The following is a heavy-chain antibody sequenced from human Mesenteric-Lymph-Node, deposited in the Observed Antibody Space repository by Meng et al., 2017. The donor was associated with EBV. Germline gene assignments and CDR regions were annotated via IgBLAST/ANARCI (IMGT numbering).Heavy chain of an antibody. D-gene: IGHD2-15*01. Sequence: QAKDSGPGLVKPSETLSPPCTVSVGSISSTTYYWGWIRQPPGKALEWIGSFYYTGSIYYNPSLKSRVTISVDTSTNKLSLKLSSVTAADTAVYYCTKHYLVIAGRVDHWGQGALVTVSS. CDR3: TKHYLVIAGRVDH. CDR2: FYYTGSI. J-gene: IGHJ4*02. CDR1: VGSISSTTYY. V-gene: IGHV4-39*01.